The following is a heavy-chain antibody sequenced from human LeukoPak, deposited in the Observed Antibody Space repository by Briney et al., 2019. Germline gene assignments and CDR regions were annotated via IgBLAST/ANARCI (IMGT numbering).Heavy chain of an antibody. J-gene: IGHJ6*03. CDR2: IYTSGST. CDR3: ARTYCSSTSCRNGYYYMDV. CDR1: GGSISSYY. Sequence: SETLSLTCTVSGGSISSYYWSWIRQPAGEGLEWIGRIYTSGSTNYNPSLKSRVTMSVDTSKNQFSLKLSSVTAADTAVYYCARTYCSSTSCRNGYYYMDVWGKGTTVTASS. V-gene: IGHV4-4*07. D-gene: IGHD2-2*01.